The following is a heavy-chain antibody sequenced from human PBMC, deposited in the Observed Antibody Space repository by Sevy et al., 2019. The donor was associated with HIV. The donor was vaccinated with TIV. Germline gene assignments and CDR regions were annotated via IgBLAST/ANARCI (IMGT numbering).Heavy chain of an antibody. V-gene: IGHV1-18*01. Sequence: ASVKVSCKASGYTFTSYGISWVRQAPRQGLEWMGWISAYNGNTNYAQKLQGRVTMTTDTSTGTAYMELRSLRSDDTAVYYCARGTRTTVTPYYYGMDVWGQGTTVTVSS. CDR1: GYTFTSYG. D-gene: IGHD4-17*01. CDR2: ISAYNGNT. J-gene: IGHJ6*02. CDR3: ARGTRTTVTPYYYGMDV.